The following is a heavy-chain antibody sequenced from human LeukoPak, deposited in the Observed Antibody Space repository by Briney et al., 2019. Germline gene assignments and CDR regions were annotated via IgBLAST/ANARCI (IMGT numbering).Heavy chain of an antibody. CDR2: INPSGGST. J-gene: IGHJ4*02. V-gene: IGHV1-46*01. Sequence: ASVKVSCKASGGTFSSYAISWVRQAPGQGLEWMGIINPSGGSTSYAQKVQGRVTMTRDTSTSTVYMELSSLRSEDTAVYYCARDRVGGLADYWGQGTLVTVSS. CDR3: ARDRVGGLADY. CDR1: GGTFSSYA. D-gene: IGHD6-19*01.